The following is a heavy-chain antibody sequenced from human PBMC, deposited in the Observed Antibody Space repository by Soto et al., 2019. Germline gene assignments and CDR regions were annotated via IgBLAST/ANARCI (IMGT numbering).Heavy chain of an antibody. D-gene: IGHD3-10*01. CDR3: ARAAGGYYYGMDV. V-gene: IGHV4-30-2*01. Sequence: TLSLTCAVSGGSISSGGYSWSWIRQPPGKGLEWIGYIYHSGSTYYNPSLKSRVTISVDRSKNQFSLKLSSVTAADTAVYYCARAAGGYYYGMDVWGQGTTVTVSS. CDR1: GGSISSGGYS. J-gene: IGHJ6*02. CDR2: IYHSGST.